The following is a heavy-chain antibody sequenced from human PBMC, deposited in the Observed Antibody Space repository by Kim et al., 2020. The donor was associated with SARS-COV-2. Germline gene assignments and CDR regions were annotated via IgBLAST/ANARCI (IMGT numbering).Heavy chain of an antibody. V-gene: IGHV4-59*08. J-gene: IGHJ6*02. D-gene: IGHD3-10*01. CDR2: IYYSGST. Sequence: SETLSLTCTVSGGSISSYYWSWIRQPPGKGLEWIGYIYYSGSTNYNPSLKSRVTISVDTSKNQFSLKLSSVTAADTAVYYCARILSYGMDVCGQGTTVTVSS. CDR1: GGSISSYY. CDR3: ARILSYGMDV.